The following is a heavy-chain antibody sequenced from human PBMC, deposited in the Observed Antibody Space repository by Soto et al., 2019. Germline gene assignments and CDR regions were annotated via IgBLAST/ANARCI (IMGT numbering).Heavy chain of an antibody. Sequence: QVQLQESGPGLVKPSGTLSLTCDVFGGSMSTSSWWSWVRQPPGKGLEWIGEISQSGNINYNPSLKSRGAMSVDKSQNQCSLKLTSVTAADTAVYYCATNGGTYEGNYWGQGSLVTVSS. CDR2: ISQSGNI. CDR1: GGSMSTSSW. J-gene: IGHJ4*02. D-gene: IGHD3-16*01. V-gene: IGHV4-4*02. CDR3: ATNGGTYEGNY.